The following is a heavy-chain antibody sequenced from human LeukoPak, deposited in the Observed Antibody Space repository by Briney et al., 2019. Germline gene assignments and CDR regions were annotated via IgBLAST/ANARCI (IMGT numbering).Heavy chain of an antibody. CDR2: IWYDGSKK. J-gene: IGHJ4*02. CDR3: AKDASSYSGSYFDY. V-gene: IGHV3-33*06. D-gene: IGHD1-26*01. Sequence: GGSLRLSCAASGFTFSSNGMHWVRRAPGKGLEWVAVIWYDGSKKYYADSVKGRFTISRDNSKNTLDLQMNSLRAEDTAVYYCAKDASSYSGSYFDYWGQGTLVTVSS. CDR1: GFTFSSNG.